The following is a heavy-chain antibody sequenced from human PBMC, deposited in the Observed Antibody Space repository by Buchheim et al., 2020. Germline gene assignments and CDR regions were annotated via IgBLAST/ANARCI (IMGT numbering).Heavy chain of an antibody. J-gene: IGHJ4*02. D-gene: IGHD4-17*01. CDR1: GYRFTHYA. CDR3: ARDGWAYGDYSVAYFFDY. Sequence: QVQLVQSGSELKKPGASVKVSCKASGYRFTHYAMNWVRQAPGQGLEWMGWINTNTGNPTYARGFPGRFVFSWAPSVSTAYLQISSLEAEDTAVYYCARDGWAYGDYSVAYFFDYWGLGTL. CDR2: INTNTGNP. V-gene: IGHV7-4-1*02.